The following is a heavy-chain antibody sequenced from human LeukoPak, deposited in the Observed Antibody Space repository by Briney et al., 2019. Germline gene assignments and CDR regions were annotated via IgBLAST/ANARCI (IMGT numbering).Heavy chain of an antibody. CDR3: ARRLYSGSYLEFLFAFDI. CDR1: GFTFSSYW. D-gene: IGHD1-26*01. J-gene: IGHJ3*02. Sequence: GVLRLSCAAPGFTFSSYWMHWVRQAPGKGLVWVSRINNDGSSTSYADSVKGRFTISRDNAKNTLYLQMNSLRAEDTAVYYCARRLYSGSYLEFLFAFDIWGQGTMVTVSS. V-gene: IGHV3-74*01. CDR2: INNDGSST.